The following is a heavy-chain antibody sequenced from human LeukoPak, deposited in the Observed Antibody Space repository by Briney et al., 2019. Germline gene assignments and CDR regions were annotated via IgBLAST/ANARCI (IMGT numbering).Heavy chain of an antibody. CDR1: GGTFSSYA. V-gene: IGHV1-69*13. Sequence: ASVKVSCKASGGTFSSYAISWVRQAPGQGLEWMGGIIPIFGTANYAQKFQGRVTITADESTSTAYMELSSLRSEDTAVYYCARVRYFDWLFPPAYWGQGTLVTVSS. CDR3: ARVRYFDWLFPPAY. J-gene: IGHJ4*02. CDR2: IIPIFGTA. D-gene: IGHD3-9*01.